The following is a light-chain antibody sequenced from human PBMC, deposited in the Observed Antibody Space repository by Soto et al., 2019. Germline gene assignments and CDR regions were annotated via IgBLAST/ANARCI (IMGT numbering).Light chain of an antibody. J-gene: IGKJ3*01. CDR2: GAS. V-gene: IGKV3-20*01. CDR3: QQFGSSPGFT. CDR1: QSINSRY. Sequence: EIVLTQSPGPLSLSPGERATLSCRASQSINSRYLAWYQQKPGQAPRLLIYGASSRATGIPDRFSGSGSGTDFTLTFSRLEPEDFAVYYCQQFGSSPGFTFGPGTIVDIK.